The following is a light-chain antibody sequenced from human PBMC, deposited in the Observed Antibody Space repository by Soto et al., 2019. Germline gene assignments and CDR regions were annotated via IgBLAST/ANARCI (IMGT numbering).Light chain of an antibody. CDR2: EGS. Sequence: QSLLTQPASLSGSPGQSITISCTGTSSDVGSYNLVSWYQQHPGKAPKLMIYEGSKRPSGVSNRFSGSKSGNTASLTISGLQAEDEADYYCCSYAGSSTPYVFGAGTKVTV. CDR1: SSDVGSYNL. J-gene: IGLJ1*01. CDR3: CSYAGSSTPYV. V-gene: IGLV2-23*01.